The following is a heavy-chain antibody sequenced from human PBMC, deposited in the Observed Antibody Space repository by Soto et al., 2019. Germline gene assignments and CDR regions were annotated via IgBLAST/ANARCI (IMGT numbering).Heavy chain of an antibody. CDR3: ARDIDDFWGGGDY. CDR1: GGTFSSYT. Sequence: QVQLVQSGAEVKKPGSSVKVSCKASGGTFSSYTISWVRQAPGQGLEWMGRIIPILGIANYAQKFQGRVTITADKSTSTAYMELSSLRSEDTAVYYCARDIDDFWGGGDYWGQGTLVTVSS. V-gene: IGHV1-69*08. D-gene: IGHD3-3*01. CDR2: IIPILGIA. J-gene: IGHJ4*02.